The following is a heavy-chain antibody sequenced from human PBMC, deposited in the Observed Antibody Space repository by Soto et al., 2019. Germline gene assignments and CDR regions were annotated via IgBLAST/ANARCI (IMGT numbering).Heavy chain of an antibody. CDR1: GFTFSSYA. J-gene: IGHJ4*02. D-gene: IGHD5-12*01. CDR3: AHVYGGYDNFDY. V-gene: IGHV3-23*01. Sequence: GGSLRLSCAASGFTFSSYAMSWVRQAPGKGLEWVSAISGSGGSTYYADSVKGRFTITKDTSKNQVVLTMTNMDPVDTATYYCAHVYGGYDNFDYWGQGTLVTVSS. CDR2: ISGSGGST.